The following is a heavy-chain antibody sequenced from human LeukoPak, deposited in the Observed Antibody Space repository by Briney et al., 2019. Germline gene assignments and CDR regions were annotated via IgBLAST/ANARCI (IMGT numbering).Heavy chain of an antibody. J-gene: IGHJ4*02. CDR2: ISGSGGST. V-gene: IGHV3-23*01. CDR3: AKLVSIVGAMDY. CDR1: GFTFSSYA. D-gene: IGHD1-26*01. Sequence: GGSLRLSCAASGFTFSSYAMSWVRQAPGMGLEWVSAISGSGGSTYYADSVKGRFTISRDNSKNTLYLQMNSLRAEDTAVYYCAKLVSIVGAMDYWGQGTLVTVSS.